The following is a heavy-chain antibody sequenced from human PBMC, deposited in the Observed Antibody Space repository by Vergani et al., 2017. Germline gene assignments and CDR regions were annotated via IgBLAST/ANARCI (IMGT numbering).Heavy chain of an antibody. D-gene: IGHD2-15*01. CDR2: IRGDEGEK. J-gene: IGHJ4*02. Sequence: EVQLVESGGGLVQPGGSLRLSCAASGFTFRSYWMSWVRQAPEKGLEWVANIRGDEGEKRYADSVKGRFTISRDNAKNSLYLQVNSLRADDTAVYYCATYCSARCTEYYFDYWGQGTLVTVSS. CDR1: GFTFRSYW. V-gene: IGHV3-7*01. CDR3: ATYCSARCTEYYFDY.